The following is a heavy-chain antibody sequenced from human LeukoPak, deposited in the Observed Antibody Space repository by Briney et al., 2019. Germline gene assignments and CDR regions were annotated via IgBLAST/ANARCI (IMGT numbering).Heavy chain of an antibody. CDR2: IKQDGSEK. CDR3: ARHPYGVLDY. V-gene: IGHV3-7*01. D-gene: IGHD4-17*01. Sequence: GGSLRLSCAVSGFSFNAYWMTWVRQAPWKGLEWVANIKQDGSEKYYVDSVKGRFTISRDNAKNSLYLQMNSLRAEDTAVYYCARHPYGVLDYWGQGTLVTVSS. CDR1: GFSFNAYW. J-gene: IGHJ4*02.